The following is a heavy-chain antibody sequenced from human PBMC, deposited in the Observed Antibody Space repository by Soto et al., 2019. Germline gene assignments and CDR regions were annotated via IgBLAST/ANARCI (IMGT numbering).Heavy chain of an antibody. Sequence: QVQLVESGGGVVQPGRSLRLSCEASGFTFSGYGMHWVRQAPGKGLEWVAVISDYGTNEYYEESVKGRFTISIDNSKNTLYLQMNSLRIEDTAVYFCAKEDPSGRYSLDYWGQGSQVTVSS. CDR2: ISDYGTNE. J-gene: IGHJ4*02. V-gene: IGHV3-30*18. CDR1: GFTFSGYG. CDR3: AKEDPSGRYSLDY. D-gene: IGHD1-26*01.